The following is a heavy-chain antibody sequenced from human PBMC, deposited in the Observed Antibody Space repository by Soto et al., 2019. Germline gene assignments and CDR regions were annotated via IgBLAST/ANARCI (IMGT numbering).Heavy chain of an antibody. D-gene: IGHD5-18*01. CDR3: ARGRTLVDTAMGTTPYYYYYYGMDG. Sequence: SVKVSCKASGGTFSSYAISWVRQAPGQGLEWMGGIIPIFGTANYAQKFQGRVTITADESTSTAYMELSSLRSEDTAVYYCARGRTLVDTAMGTTPYYYYYYGMDGWGQGTTVTVSS. CDR1: GGTFSSYA. V-gene: IGHV1-69*13. CDR2: IIPIFGTA. J-gene: IGHJ6*02.